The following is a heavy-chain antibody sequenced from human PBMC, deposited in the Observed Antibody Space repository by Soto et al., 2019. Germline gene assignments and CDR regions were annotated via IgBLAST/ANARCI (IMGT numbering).Heavy chain of an antibody. J-gene: IGHJ5*02. CDR1: GYTFTSYG. D-gene: IGHD1-26*01. CDR3: AIDGGIVGATGWFVP. Sequence: ASVKVSCKASGYTFTSYGISWVRQAPGQGLEWMGWISAYNGNTNYAQKLQGRVTMTTDTSTSTAYMELRSLRSDDTAVYYCAIDGGIVGATGWFVPWGQGTLVTVSS. V-gene: IGHV1-18*01. CDR2: ISAYNGNT.